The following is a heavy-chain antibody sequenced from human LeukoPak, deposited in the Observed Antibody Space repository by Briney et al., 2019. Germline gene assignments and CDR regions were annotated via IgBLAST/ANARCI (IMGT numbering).Heavy chain of an antibody. CDR2: ISSSSSTI. J-gene: IGHJ4*02. V-gene: IGHV3-48*01. D-gene: IGHD1-26*01. Sequence: PGGSLRLSCAASGFTFSSYSMNWVRQAPGKGLEWVSYISSSSSTIYYADSVKGRFTISRDNAKNSLYLQMNSLRAEDTAVYYCARESISGHRDFDYWGQGALVTVSS. CDR1: GFTFSSYS. CDR3: ARESISGHRDFDY.